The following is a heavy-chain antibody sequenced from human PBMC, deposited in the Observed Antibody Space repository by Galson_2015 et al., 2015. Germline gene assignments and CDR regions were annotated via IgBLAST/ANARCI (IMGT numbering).Heavy chain of an antibody. D-gene: IGHD2-15*01. CDR1: GGSFSGYY. V-gene: IGHV4-34*01. CDR3: ARRRYCSGGSCFKRLRYYGMDV. Sequence: SETLSLTCAVYGGSFSGYYWSWIRQPPGKGLEWIGEINHSGSTNYNPSLKSRVTISVDTSKNQFSLKLSSVTAADTAVYYCARRRYCSGGSCFKRLRYYGMDVWGQGTTVTISS. J-gene: IGHJ6*02. CDR2: INHSGST.